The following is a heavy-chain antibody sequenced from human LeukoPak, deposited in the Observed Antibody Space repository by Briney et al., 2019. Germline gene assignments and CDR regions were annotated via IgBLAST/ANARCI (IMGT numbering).Heavy chain of an antibody. V-gene: IGHV4-4*07. D-gene: IGHD3-22*01. Sequence: PSETLSLTCTVSGGSISSYYWSWIRQPAGKGLEWIGRTYASGTINYNPSLKSRVTMSADTSKNQFSLRLSSVTAADTAVYYCERGAYYYESGSWGQGALVTVSS. CDR1: GGSISSYY. CDR2: TYASGTI. J-gene: IGHJ4*02. CDR3: ERGAYYYESGS.